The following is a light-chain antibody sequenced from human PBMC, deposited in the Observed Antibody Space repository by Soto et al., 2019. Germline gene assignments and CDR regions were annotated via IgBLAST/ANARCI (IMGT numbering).Light chain of an antibody. CDR1: QGISGY. Sequence: IQLTQSPSSLSASVGDRVTITCRASQGISGYLAWYQQKPGKAPKLLIYKASSLESGVPSRFSGSGSGTEFTLTISSLQPDDFATYYCQQYNSYWTFGQGTKVDIK. CDR2: KAS. J-gene: IGKJ1*01. V-gene: IGKV1-5*03. CDR3: QQYNSYWT.